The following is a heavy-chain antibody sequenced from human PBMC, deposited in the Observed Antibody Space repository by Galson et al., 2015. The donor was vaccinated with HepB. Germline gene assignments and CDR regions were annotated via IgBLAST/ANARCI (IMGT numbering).Heavy chain of an antibody. CDR3: ARDMVTGAFDI. CDR1: GYTFTSYG. CDR2: IIPIFGAA. D-gene: IGHD1-20*01. Sequence: SVKVSCKASGYTFTSYGISWVRQAPGQGLEWMGGIIPIFGAANYAQKFQGRVTITADESTSTAYMELSSLRSEDTAVYYCARDMVTGAFDIWGQGTMVTVSS. J-gene: IGHJ3*02. V-gene: IGHV1-69*13.